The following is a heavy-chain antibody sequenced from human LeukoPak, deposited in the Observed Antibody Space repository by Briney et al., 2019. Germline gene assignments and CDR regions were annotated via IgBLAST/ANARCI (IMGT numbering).Heavy chain of an antibody. CDR2: IYHSGST. Sequence: EPLSLPCAVSGCSISSGYYWGWVRQPPGKGRGWIGSIYHSGSTYYNPSLKSRVSISVDTSKHQFSLKLSSVTAADTAVYYCARTYCSSTSCYFPGFGYWGQGTLVTVSS. V-gene: IGHV4-38-2*01. D-gene: IGHD2-2*01. CDR1: GCSISSGYY. CDR3: ARTYCSSTSCYFPGFGY. J-gene: IGHJ4*02.